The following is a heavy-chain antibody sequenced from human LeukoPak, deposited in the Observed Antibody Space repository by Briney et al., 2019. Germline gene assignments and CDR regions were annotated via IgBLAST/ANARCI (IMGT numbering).Heavy chain of an antibody. CDR2: INPNSGGT. CDR1: GYTFTGYY. J-gene: IGHJ4*02. D-gene: IGHD6-13*01. Sequence: ASVKVSCKASGYTFTGYYMHWVRLAPGQGLEWMGWINPNSGGTNYAQKFQGRVTMTRDTSISTAYMELSRLRSDDTAVYYCARDRPRTAAAATYYFDYWGQGTLVTVSS. V-gene: IGHV1-2*02. CDR3: ARDRPRTAAAATYYFDY.